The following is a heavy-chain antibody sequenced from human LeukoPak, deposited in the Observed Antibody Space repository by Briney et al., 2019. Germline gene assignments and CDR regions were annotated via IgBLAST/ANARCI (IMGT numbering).Heavy chain of an antibody. D-gene: IGHD2-21*01. V-gene: IGHV3-23*01. CDR1: GFTFSSHG. J-gene: IGHJ4*02. CDR3: AKAPVTSCRGAYCYPFDS. Sequence: GGSLRLSCAASGFTFSSHGMNWVRQAPGKGLEWVSGISPSGDITYYTDSVKGQFTISRDNSKNTVYLQMNSLRAEDTAVYYCAKAPVTSCRGAYCYPFDSWGQGTLVTVSS. CDR2: ISPSGDIT.